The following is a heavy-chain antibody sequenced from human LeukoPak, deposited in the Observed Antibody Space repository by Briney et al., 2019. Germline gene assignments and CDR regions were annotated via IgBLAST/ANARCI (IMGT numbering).Heavy chain of an antibody. CDR1: GFTFSSYW. J-gene: IGHJ4*02. V-gene: IGHV3-7*01. Sequence: GGSLRLSCAASGFTFSSYWMSWVRQAPGKGLEWVANIKQDGSEKYYVDSVKGRFTISRDNAKNSLYLQMNSLRAEDTAVYYCARDLDDFWSGYGKPDYWGQGTLVTVSS. CDR3: ARDLDDFWSGYGKPDY. CDR2: IKQDGSEK. D-gene: IGHD3-3*01.